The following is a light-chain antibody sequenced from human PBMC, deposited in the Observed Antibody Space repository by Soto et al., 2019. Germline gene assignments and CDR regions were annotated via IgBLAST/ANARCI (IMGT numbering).Light chain of an antibody. V-gene: IGLV2-14*01. Sequence: QSVLTQPASVSGSPGQSITISCTGTNSDVGGYNYVSWYQQHPGKAPELLIYEVTNRPSGVSNRFSGSKSGNTAYLTSSGLQAEDEADYYCSSYTSSGTVLFGGGTKLTVL. CDR2: EVT. J-gene: IGLJ2*01. CDR1: NSDVGGYNY. CDR3: SSYTSSGTVL.